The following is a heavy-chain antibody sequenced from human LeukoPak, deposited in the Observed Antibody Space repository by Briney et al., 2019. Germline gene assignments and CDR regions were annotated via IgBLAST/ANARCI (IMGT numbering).Heavy chain of an antibody. V-gene: IGHV4-34*01. J-gene: IGHJ6*03. CDR1: GGSFSGYY. D-gene: IGHD3-10*01. CDR3: ARGLFWFGEAYYMDV. Sequence: SETLSLTCAVYGGSFSGYYWSWIRQPPGKGLEWIGEINHSGSTNQNPSLKSRVTISVDTSKNQFSLKLSSLTAADTAVYYCARGLFWFGEAYYMDVWGKGTTVTISS. CDR2: INHSGST.